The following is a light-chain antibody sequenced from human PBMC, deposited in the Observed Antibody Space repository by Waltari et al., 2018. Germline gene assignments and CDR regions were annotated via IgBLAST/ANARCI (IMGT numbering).Light chain of an antibody. J-gene: IGLJ2*01. Sequence: QSVLTQPASVSGSPGQSSTLPCTGTRGDVGGYDYVSWYQQQPGKAPKLMIYDVKNRPSGVSNRFSGSKSGDTASLTISGLQAEDEADYYCSSYAVTATLLFGGGTTLTVL. V-gene: IGLV2-14*03. CDR2: DVK. CDR1: RGDVGGYDY. CDR3: SSYAVTATLL.